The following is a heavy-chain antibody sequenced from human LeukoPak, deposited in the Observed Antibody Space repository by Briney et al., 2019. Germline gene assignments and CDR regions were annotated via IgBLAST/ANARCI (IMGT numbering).Heavy chain of an antibody. CDR3: AKEEGTYYWLY. CDR1: GFTFSSYG. D-gene: IGHD1-26*01. CDR2: ISYDGSNK. Sequence: GGSLRLSCAAPGFTFSSYGMHWVRQAPGKGLEWVAVISYDGSNKYYADSVKGRFTISRDNSKNTLYLLMNSLRAEDTAFYYCAKEEGTYYWLYWGQGTLVTVSS. V-gene: IGHV3-30*18. J-gene: IGHJ4*02.